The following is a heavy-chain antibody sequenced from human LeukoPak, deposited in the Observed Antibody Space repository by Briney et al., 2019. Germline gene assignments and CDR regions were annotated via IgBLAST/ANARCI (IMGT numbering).Heavy chain of an antibody. D-gene: IGHD3-22*01. V-gene: IGHV4-39*01. CDR3: ARQYYYDSSGFPLDY. Sequence: PSETLSLTRTVSGGSISSRSYYWGWIRQPPGKGLEWIGSIYYSGSTHYNPSLKSRVTISVDTSKNQFSLKLNSVTAADTAVYYCARQYYYDSSGFPLDYWGQGTLVTVSS. CDR2: IYYSGST. CDR1: GGSISSRSYY. J-gene: IGHJ4*02.